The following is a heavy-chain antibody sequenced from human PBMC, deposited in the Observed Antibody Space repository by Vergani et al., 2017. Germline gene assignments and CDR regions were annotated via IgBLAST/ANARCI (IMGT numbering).Heavy chain of an antibody. Sequence: EVELVQSRPEMRKPGESLKISCKGSEYSFGNYWIGWGRQMPGKGLVWMRIIYPSDSDTRYSPSVQGQVTISADKSISTAFLQWDSLKASDTALYYCARHTTYTDSWGQGTLVTVSS. CDR3: ARHTTYTDS. CDR2: IYPSDSDT. D-gene: IGHD1-1*01. V-gene: IGHV5-51*01. CDR1: EYSFGNYW. J-gene: IGHJ4*02.